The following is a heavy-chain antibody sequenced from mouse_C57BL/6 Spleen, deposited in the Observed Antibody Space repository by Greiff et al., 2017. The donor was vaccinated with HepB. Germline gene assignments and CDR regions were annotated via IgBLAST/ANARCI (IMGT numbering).Heavy chain of an antibody. CDR3: ARSPVLGY. V-gene: IGHV1-82*01. CDR2: IYPGDGDT. CDR1: GYAFSSSW. Sequence: VESGASVKISCKASGYAFSSSWMNWVKQRPGKGLEWIGRIYPGDGDTNYNGKFKGKATLTADKSSSTAYMQLSSLTSEDSAVYFCARSPVLGYWGQGTTLTVSS. J-gene: IGHJ2*01.